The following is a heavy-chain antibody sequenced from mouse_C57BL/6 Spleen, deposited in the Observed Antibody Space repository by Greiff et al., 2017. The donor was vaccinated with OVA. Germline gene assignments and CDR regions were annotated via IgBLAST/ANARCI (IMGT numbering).Heavy chain of an antibody. CDR3: ARADSKWYFDV. V-gene: IGHV1-42*01. D-gene: IGHD2-5*01. Sequence: VQLQQSGPELVKPGASVKISCKASGYSFTGYYMNWVKQSPEKSLEWIGDINPSTGGTTYNQKFKAKATLTVDKSSSTAYMQLRSLTSEDSAVYCCARADSKWYFDVWGTGTTVTVSS. CDR1: GYSFTGYY. J-gene: IGHJ1*03. CDR2: INPSTGGT.